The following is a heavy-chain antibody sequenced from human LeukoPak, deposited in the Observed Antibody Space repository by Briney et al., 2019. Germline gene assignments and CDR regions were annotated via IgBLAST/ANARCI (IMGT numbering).Heavy chain of an antibody. CDR3: ARERDYYDSGGPYMDV. Sequence: QPGGSLRLSCAASGFTFSSYEMNWVRQAPGKGLEWVSYISSSGSTIYYADSVKGRFTISRDNAKNSLYLQMNSLRAEDTAVYYCARERDYYDSGGPYMDVWGKGTTVTVSS. V-gene: IGHV3-48*03. CDR1: GFTFSSYE. CDR2: ISSSGSTI. D-gene: IGHD3-22*01. J-gene: IGHJ6*03.